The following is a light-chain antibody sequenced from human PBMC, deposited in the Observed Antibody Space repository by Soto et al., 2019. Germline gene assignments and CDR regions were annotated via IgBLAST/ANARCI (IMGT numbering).Light chain of an antibody. V-gene: IGLV2-14*03. CDR2: DVS. CDR3: SSYTTSSTLVV. CDR1: SSDVGDYNY. Sequence: QSALTQPASVSGSPGQSITFSCTGTSSDVGDYNYVSWYQQHPGKAPKLMIYDVSKRLSGVSNRFSGSKSGNTASLTISGLQAEDEADYYRSSYTTSSTLVVFGGGTKLTVL. J-gene: IGLJ2*01.